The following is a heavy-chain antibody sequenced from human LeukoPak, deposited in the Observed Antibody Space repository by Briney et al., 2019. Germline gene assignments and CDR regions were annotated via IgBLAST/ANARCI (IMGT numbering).Heavy chain of an antibody. CDR3: AKGGDYSDSSVPL. D-gene: IGHD3-22*01. CDR1: GFIFDDYA. J-gene: IGHJ4*02. Sequence: GGSLRLSCVASGFIFDDYAIHWVRQAPGKGLEWVSGISWNGDIVSYSDSVKGRFTISRDNAKTSLYLQMSSLKPEDTALYYCAKGGDYSDSSVPLWGQGTRVTVSS. CDR2: ISWNGDIV. V-gene: IGHV3-9*01.